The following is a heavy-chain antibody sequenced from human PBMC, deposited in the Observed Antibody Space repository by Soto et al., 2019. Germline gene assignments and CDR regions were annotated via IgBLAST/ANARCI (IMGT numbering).Heavy chain of an antibody. D-gene: IGHD6-6*01. Sequence: QMQLVQSGAEVKKPGSSVKVSCKASGGIFSSYAISWLRQAPGQGREWMGAVIPILGQAYYAQDLQDRVSITADESTRTTYMELSSLRSEDTAVYFCARVGGIGAPPGTDYWGQGTLVTVAS. J-gene: IGHJ4*02. CDR1: GGIFSSYA. CDR3: ARVGGIGAPPGTDY. V-gene: IGHV1-69*01. CDR2: VIPILGQA.